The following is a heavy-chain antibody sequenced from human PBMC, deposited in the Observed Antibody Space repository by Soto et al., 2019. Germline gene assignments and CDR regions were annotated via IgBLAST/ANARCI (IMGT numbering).Heavy chain of an antibody. Sequence: GGSLRLSCAASGFTFSSYWMHWVRQAPGKGLVWVSRINSDGSSTSYADSVKGRFTISRDNTKNTLYLQMNSLRAEDTAVYYCARGHGVTRFTFFGVRERVYYYYIVVWGKGTTVTVSS. J-gene: IGHJ6*03. V-gene: IGHV3-74*01. D-gene: IGHD3-3*01. CDR3: ARGHGVTRFTFFGVRERVYYYYIVV. CDR2: INSDGSST. CDR1: GFTFSSYW.